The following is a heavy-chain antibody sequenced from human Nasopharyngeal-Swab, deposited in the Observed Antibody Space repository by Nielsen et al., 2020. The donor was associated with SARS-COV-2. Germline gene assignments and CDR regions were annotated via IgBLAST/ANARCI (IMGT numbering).Heavy chain of an antibody. Sequence: LSLTCAASVFTFSSYWMHCVRQAPGKGLVWVARLKSDGSSTSYADSVKGRFTISRDNAKNTLYLQMNSLRAEDTAVYYCAKDGEEYYYYYYYMDVWGKGTTVTVSS. J-gene: IGHJ6*03. CDR1: VFTFSSYW. CDR2: LKSDGSST. V-gene: IGHV3-74*01. D-gene: IGHD2/OR15-2a*01. CDR3: AKDGEEYYYYYYYMDV.